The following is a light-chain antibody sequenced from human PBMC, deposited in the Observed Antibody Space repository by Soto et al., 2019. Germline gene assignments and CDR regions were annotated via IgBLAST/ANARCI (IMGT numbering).Light chain of an antibody. CDR2: NND. CDR1: SSNIGSNP. J-gene: IGLJ2*01. Sequence: QAVVTQPPSASGTPGQRVTISCSGSSSNIGSNPVNWYQQLPGTAPKLLIYNNDQRPSGVPDRFSGSKSGTSASLAISGLQSEDEADYYCAAWDDSLSGPVVFGGGTKLTVL. CDR3: AAWDDSLSGPVV. V-gene: IGLV1-44*01.